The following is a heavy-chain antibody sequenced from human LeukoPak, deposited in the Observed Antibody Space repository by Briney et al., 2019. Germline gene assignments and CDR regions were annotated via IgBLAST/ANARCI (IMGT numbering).Heavy chain of an antibody. D-gene: IGHD1-26*01. Sequence: PGGSLRLSCAASGFTFSSYGMHWVRQAPGKGLEWVAFIRYDGSNKYYADSVKGRFTISRDNSKNTLYLQMNSLRAEDTAVYYCAKDRGELRFNWFDPWGQGTLVTVSS. CDR1: GFTFSSYG. CDR2: IRYDGSNK. CDR3: AKDRGELRFNWFDP. J-gene: IGHJ5*02. V-gene: IGHV3-30*02.